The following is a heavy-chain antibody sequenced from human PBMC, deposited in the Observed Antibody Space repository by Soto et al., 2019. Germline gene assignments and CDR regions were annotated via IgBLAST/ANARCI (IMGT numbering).Heavy chain of an antibody. Sequence: PTQTLSLPCVVSGDSVARISVAWNSVRQSPSRGLEWLGRTYYRSRWYSDFAVSVRGRIVINADTSKNQFSLQLNSVTPEDTAVYFCARSEEDSDYYYYGLDVWGQGTTVTVSS. V-gene: IGHV6-1*01. J-gene: IGHJ6*02. CDR2: TYYRSRWYS. D-gene: IGHD2-15*01. CDR3: ARSEEDSDYYYYGLDV. CDR1: GDSVARISVA.